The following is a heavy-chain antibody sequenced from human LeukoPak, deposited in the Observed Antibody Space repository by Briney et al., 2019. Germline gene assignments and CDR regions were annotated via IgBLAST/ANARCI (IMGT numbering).Heavy chain of an antibody. Sequence: GGSLRLSCAASGFTFSSYGMHWVRQAPGKGLEWVAVISYDGSNKYYADSVKGRFTISRDNSKNTLYLQMNSLRAEDTAVYYCAKDSEQWLVLSPYYFDYWGQGTLVTVSS. J-gene: IGHJ4*02. D-gene: IGHD6-19*01. V-gene: IGHV3-30*18. CDR1: GFTFSSYG. CDR2: ISYDGSNK. CDR3: AKDSEQWLVLSPYYFDY.